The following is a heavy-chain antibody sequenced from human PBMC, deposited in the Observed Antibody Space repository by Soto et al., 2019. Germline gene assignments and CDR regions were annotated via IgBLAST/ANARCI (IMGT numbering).Heavy chain of an antibody. Sequence: QVQLQESGPGLVKPSGTLSLTCAVSGGSINSRYWWSWVRQSPGKGLEWIGEIYHSGSTNYNPSLKSRVTISVDKSKNQFSLNLSSVTAADTAVYSCARDQNGSGNYYTRYFDYWGQGTLVTVSS. D-gene: IGHD3-10*01. V-gene: IGHV4-4*02. CDR3: ARDQNGSGNYYTRYFDY. J-gene: IGHJ4*02. CDR2: IYHSGST. CDR1: GGSINSRYW.